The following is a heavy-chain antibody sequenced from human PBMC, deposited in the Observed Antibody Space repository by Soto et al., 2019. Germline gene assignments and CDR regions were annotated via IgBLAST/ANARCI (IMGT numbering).Heavy chain of an antibody. V-gene: IGHV1-18*01. CDR3: SRGGGGWHWWVDY. D-gene: IGHD2-8*02. CDR1: GYTFTAYG. J-gene: IGHJ4*02. CDR2: VNVFSGIA. Sequence: QVQLVQSGAEVKEPGASVKVSCKASGYTFTAYGVNWVRQAPGQGLEWKGWVNVFSGIAKYAQKFQDRITVTTYTSMSTAYMDLRSLTFDDTAVDYCSRGGGGWHWWVDYWGQGTLVTVSS.